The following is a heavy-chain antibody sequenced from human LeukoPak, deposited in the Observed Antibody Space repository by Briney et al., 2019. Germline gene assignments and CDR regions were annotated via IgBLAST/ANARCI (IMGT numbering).Heavy chain of an antibody. D-gene: IGHD5-12*01. CDR3: ATDKGYHYY. J-gene: IGHJ4*02. V-gene: IGHV4-59*01. CDR1: GGSISSYY. CDR2: ISDSGSA. Sequence: SETLSLTCTVSGGSISSYYWSWLRQPPGKGLEWIGHISDSGSANYNPSVKSRVTISGDTSKNQVTMSLDSVTAADTAGEYCATDKGYHYYWGQGTLVTVSS.